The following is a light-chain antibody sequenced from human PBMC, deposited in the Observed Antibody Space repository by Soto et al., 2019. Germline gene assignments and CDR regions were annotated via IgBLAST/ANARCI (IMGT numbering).Light chain of an antibody. CDR3: QQSYNTLIT. Sequence: EIVMTQSPGTLSVSPGERATLSCRASQSVSSNLAWYQQKTGQAPRLLIYGASTRDTGVPTRFSGSGSGTDFTLTISSLQAEDFATYYCQQSYNTLITFGHGTRLEIK. CDR1: QSVSSN. J-gene: IGKJ5*01. V-gene: IGKV3D-15*01. CDR2: GAS.